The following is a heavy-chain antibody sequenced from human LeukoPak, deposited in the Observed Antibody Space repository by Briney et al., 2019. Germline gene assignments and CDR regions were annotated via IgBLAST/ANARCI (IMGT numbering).Heavy chain of an antibody. Sequence: GGTLRLSCAASGFTFSSYGMSWVRQAPGKGLEWVSAISGSGGSTYYADSVKGRFTISRDYSKNTLYLQMNSLRAEDTAVYYCAELGITMIGGVWGKGTTVTISS. CDR2: ISGSGGST. CDR3: AELGITMIGGV. CDR1: GFTFSSYG. J-gene: IGHJ6*04. V-gene: IGHV3-23*01. D-gene: IGHD3-10*02.